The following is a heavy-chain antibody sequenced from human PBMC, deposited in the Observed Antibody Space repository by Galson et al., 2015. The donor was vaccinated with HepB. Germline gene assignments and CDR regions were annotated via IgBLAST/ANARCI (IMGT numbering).Heavy chain of an antibody. CDR1: GFTFSSYA. D-gene: IGHD3-3*01. J-gene: IGHJ3*02. Sequence: SLRLSCAASGFTFSSYAMHWVRQAPGKGLEWVAVISYDGSNKYYADSVKGRFTISRDNSKNTLYLQMNSLRAEDTAVYYCAREPRNYDFWSGYYHDAFDIWGQGTMVTVSS. V-gene: IGHV3-30-3*01. CDR3: AREPRNYDFWSGYYHDAFDI. CDR2: ISYDGSNK.